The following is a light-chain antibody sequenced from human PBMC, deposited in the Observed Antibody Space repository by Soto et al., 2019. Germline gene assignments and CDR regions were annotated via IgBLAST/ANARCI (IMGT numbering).Light chain of an antibody. Sequence: QSVLTQPRSVSASPGQSVTISCTGTSSDVGGYNYVSWYQQHPGKAPKLMIYDVSKRPSGVPDRFSGPKSGNTASLTISGLQAEDEADYYCCSYAGSVYVFGTGTKVTVL. J-gene: IGLJ1*01. CDR2: DVS. V-gene: IGLV2-11*01. CDR3: CSYAGSVYV. CDR1: SSDVGGYNY.